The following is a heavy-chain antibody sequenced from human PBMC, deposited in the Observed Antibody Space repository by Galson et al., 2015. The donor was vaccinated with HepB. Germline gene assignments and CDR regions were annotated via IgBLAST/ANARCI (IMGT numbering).Heavy chain of an antibody. CDR1: GFTFSSYS. CDR3: ARGVMRLVDY. Sequence: SLRLSCAASGFTFSSYSMNWVRQAPGKGLEWVSYINTVSTAIYYADFMKGRFTISRDNDRNSLYLQMNSLRAEDTAVYYCARGVMRLVDYWGQGTLVTVSS. V-gene: IGHV3-48*01. CDR2: INTVSTAI. J-gene: IGHJ4*02. D-gene: IGHD3-16*01.